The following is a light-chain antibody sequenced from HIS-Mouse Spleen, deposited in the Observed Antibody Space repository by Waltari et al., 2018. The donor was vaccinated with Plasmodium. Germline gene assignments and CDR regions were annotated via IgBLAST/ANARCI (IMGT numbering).Light chain of an antibody. J-gene: IGLJ3*02. Sequence: SYELPQPSSVSVSPGQTARLTCSGDVLAKKYARWFQQKPGQAPVLVIYKDSERPSGIPERFSGSSSGTTVTLTISGAQVEDEADYYCYSAADNNRFGGGTKLTVL. V-gene: IGLV3-27*01. CDR1: VLAKKY. CDR2: KDS. CDR3: YSAADNNR.